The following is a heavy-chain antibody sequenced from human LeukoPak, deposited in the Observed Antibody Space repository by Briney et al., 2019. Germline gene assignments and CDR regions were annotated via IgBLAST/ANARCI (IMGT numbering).Heavy chain of an antibody. J-gene: IGHJ4*02. V-gene: IGHV3-23*01. Sequence: GGSLRLSCAASGFTFSSYATGWVRQAPGKGLEWVSAISGSGGSTYYADSVKGRFTIPRDNSKSTLFLQMNSLRAEDTAVYYCAKDPRVGSRVATPCHWGQGTLVTVSS. CDR1: GFTFSSYA. CDR3: AKDPRVGSRVATPCH. CDR2: ISGSGGST. D-gene: IGHD5-24*01.